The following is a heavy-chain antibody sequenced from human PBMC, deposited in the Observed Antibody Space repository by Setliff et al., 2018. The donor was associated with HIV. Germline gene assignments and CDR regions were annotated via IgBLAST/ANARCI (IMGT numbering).Heavy chain of an antibody. CDR2: IYPGNSDT. CDR3: ARRLRYFDLIYYYYYMDV. CDR1: GYIFTNFW. J-gene: IGHJ6*03. V-gene: IGHV5-51*01. Sequence: GESLKISCEGSGYIFTNFWIGWVRQMPGKGLEWRGIIYPGNSDTRYSPSSQGQVTISVDKTINPSYLQWSSLKASDTARYYCARRLRYFDLIYYYYYMDVWVTGTTVTVSS. D-gene: IGHD3-9*01.